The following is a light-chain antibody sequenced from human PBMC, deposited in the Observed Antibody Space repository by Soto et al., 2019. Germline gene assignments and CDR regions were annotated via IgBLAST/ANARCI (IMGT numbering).Light chain of an antibody. Sequence: EIVLTQSPGTLSLSPGERATLSCRASQSVSSDLAWYQQQPGQAPRLLIYGASTRATGIPARFSASGSGTEFTLTISSLQSEDFAVYFCQQYSKWPWTFGQGTKVDI. CDR2: GAS. V-gene: IGKV3-15*01. CDR1: QSVSSD. CDR3: QQYSKWPWT. J-gene: IGKJ1*01.